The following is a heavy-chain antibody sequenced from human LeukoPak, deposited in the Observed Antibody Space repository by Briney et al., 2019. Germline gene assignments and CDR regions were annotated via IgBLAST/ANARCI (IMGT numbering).Heavy chain of an antibody. J-gene: IGHJ5*02. CDR2: ISAYNGNT. D-gene: IGHD2-2*02. Sequence: AASVKVSCKASGYTFTSYGISWVRQAHGQGLEWMGLISAYNGNTNYAQKLQGRVTMATDTSTSTAYMELRSLRSDDTAVYYCSRAPELPAAIYSWFDPWGQGTLVTVSS. CDR3: SRAPELPAAIYSWFDP. CDR1: GYTFTSYG. V-gene: IGHV1-18*01.